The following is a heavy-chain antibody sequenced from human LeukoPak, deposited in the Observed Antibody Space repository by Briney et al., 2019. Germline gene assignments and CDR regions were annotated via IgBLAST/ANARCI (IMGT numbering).Heavy chain of an antibody. V-gene: IGHV4-59*01. CDR1: GGSISSYY. J-gene: IGHJ3*02. D-gene: IGHD1-26*01. Sequence: SETLSLTCTVSGGSISSYYWSWIRQPPGKGLEWIGYIYYSGSTNYNPSLKSRVTISVDTSKNQFSLKLSSVTAADTAVYYCAGEGAPDAFDIWGQGTMVTVSS. CDR3: AGEGAPDAFDI. CDR2: IYYSGST.